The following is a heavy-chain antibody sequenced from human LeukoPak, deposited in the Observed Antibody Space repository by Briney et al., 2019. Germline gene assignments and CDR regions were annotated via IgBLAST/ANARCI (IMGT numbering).Heavy chain of an antibody. CDR2: INHSGST. Sequence: SETLSLTCAVYGGSFSGYYWSWIRRPPGKGLEWIGEINHSGSTNYNPSLKSRVTISVDTSKNQFSLKLSSVTAADTAVYYCARLREAAILTGYYTLFDYWGQGTLVTVSS. CDR3: ARLREAAILTGYYTLFDY. D-gene: IGHD3-9*01. J-gene: IGHJ4*02. CDR1: GGSFSGYY. V-gene: IGHV4-34*01.